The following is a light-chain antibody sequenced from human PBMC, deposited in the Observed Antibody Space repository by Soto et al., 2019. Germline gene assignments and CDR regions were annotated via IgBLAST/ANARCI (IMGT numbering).Light chain of an antibody. CDR3: QHRYSTPRT. Sequence: DLRIPQSQSSMSGSEEDRISITCRASQTISSWLAWYQQKPGKAPKLLIYAASSLQSGFPSRFSGSGSGTDFSLTISSLQPEEFATYYSQHRYSTPRTFGQGTKVDIK. J-gene: IGKJ1*01. CDR2: AAS. V-gene: IGKV1-39*01. CDR1: QTISSW.